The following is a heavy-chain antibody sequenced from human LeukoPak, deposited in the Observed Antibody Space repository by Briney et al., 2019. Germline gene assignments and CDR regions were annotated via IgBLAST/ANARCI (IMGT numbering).Heavy chain of an antibody. D-gene: IGHD3-22*01. CDR2: INHSGST. CDR3: ARGRGWNYYDSSALRR. J-gene: IGHJ3*01. Sequence: KASETLSLTCAVYGGSFSGYYWSWIRQPPGKGLEWIGEINHSGSTNYNPSLKSRVTISVDTSKNQFSLKLSSVTAADTAVYYCARGRGWNYYDSSALRRWGQGTMVTVSS. V-gene: IGHV4-34*01. CDR1: GGSFSGYY.